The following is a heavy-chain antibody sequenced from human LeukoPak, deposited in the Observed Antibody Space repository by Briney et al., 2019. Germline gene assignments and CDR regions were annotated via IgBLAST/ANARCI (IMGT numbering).Heavy chain of an antibody. Sequence: SETLSLTCTVSRGSISSSSYYWGWIRQPPGKGLEWIGTIYYSGSTYYNPSLKSRVTISVDTSKNQFSLKLSSVTAADTAVYYCAIAVAGHYYYYGMDVWGQGTTVTVSS. CDR2: IYYSGST. V-gene: IGHV4-39*01. D-gene: IGHD6-19*01. J-gene: IGHJ6*02. CDR3: AIAVAGHYYYYGMDV. CDR1: RGSISSSSYY.